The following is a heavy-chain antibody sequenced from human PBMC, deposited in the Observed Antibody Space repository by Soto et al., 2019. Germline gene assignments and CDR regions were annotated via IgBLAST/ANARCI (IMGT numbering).Heavy chain of an antibody. J-gene: IGHJ3*02. CDR1: GYSFSRYW. CDR2: IXPXXSXT. V-gene: IGHV5-51*01. CDR3: ARTLTTWEGASFDI. D-gene: IGHD4-4*01. Sequence: PGESLKINCKGSGYSFSRYWIVWVRQMPGKRLEWMGVIXPXXSXTXXXPXLRGQLNISVDKSISTAYLQGSSLKASDAAIYYCARTLTTWEGASFDIWGQGTRVTASS.